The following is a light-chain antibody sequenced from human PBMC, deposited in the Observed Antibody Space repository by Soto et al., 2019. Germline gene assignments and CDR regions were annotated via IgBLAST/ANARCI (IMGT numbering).Light chain of an antibody. Sequence: QSALTQPPSASGSPGQSVTISCTGTSSDVGGYNYVSWYQQHPGKAPKVMIYDVNKRPSGVPDRFSGSKSGNTASLTGSGLQAEDEADYYCSSHAGNNNPFVFGTGTKLTVL. CDR3: SSHAGNNNPFV. CDR2: DVN. CDR1: SSDVGGYNY. J-gene: IGLJ1*01. V-gene: IGLV2-8*01.